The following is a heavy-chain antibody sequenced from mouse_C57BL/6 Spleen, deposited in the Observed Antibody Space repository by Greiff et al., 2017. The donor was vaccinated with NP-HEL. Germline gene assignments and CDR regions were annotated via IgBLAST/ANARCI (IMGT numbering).Heavy chain of an antibody. V-gene: IGHV2-9-1*01. CDR3: ARKVLGRDYAMDY. CDR2: ICTGGGT. J-gene: IGHJ4*01. Sequence: QVQLQQSGPGLVAPSQSLSITCTVSGFSFTSYAISWVRQRPGQGLEWLGVICTGGGTNYNSAHKYRLSISKDNSKTHVFLKMNRLQTDDTARYYCARKVLGRDYAMDYWGQGTSVTVSS. D-gene: IGHD2-14*01. CDR1: GFSFTSYA.